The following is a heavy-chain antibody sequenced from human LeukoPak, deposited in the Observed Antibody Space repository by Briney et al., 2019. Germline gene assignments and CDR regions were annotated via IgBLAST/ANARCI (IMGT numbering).Heavy chain of an antibody. CDR2: ISWNSGSI. J-gene: IGHJ4*02. CDR1: GFTFDAYA. V-gene: IGHV3-9*01. D-gene: IGHD5-18*01. CDR3: AKDVYSYGREFDY. Sequence: PGGSLRLSCAVSGFTFDAYAMHWVRHAPGKGLEWVSGISWNSGSIDYADSVKGRFTISRDNAKNSLYLQMNSLRAEDTALYYCAKDVYSYGREFDYWGQGTLVTVSS.